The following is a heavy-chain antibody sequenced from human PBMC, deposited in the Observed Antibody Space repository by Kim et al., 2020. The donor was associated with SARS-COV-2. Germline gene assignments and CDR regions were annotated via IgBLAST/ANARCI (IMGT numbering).Heavy chain of an antibody. D-gene: IGHD1-26*01. V-gene: IGHV3-48*02. CDR2: ISSSSSTI. J-gene: IGHJ3*02. Sequence: GGSLRLSCAASGFTFSSYSMNWVRQAPGKGLEWVSYISSSSSTIYYADSVKGRFTISRDNAKNSLYLQMNSLRDEDTAVYYCARDGGGGYWDDAFDIWGQGTMVTVSS. CDR3: ARDGGGGYWDDAFDI. CDR1: GFTFSSYS.